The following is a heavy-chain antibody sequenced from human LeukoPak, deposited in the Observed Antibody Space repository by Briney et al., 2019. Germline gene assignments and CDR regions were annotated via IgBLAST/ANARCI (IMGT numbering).Heavy chain of an antibody. V-gene: IGHV4-39*07. CDR2: VYYRPTT. Sequence: SETLSLTCTVSGASIGSSLYFWGWFRQPPGKGLEWIGSVYYRPTTYYNPSLKSRGTISLDTSNNQFSLKLTSVTAADTAFYYCARGRNWNFQAYFDYWGLGSLVSVSS. J-gene: IGHJ4*02. D-gene: IGHD1-1*01. CDR1: GASIGSSLYF. CDR3: ARGRNWNFQAYFDY.